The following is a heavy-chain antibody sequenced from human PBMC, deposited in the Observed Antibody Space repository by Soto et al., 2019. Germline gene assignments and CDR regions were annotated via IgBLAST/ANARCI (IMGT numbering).Heavy chain of an antibody. CDR3: ARGFDSSSWYYFDY. V-gene: IGHV3-33*01. J-gene: IGHJ4*02. D-gene: IGHD6-13*01. CDR1: GFTFSSYG. CDR2: IWYDGSNK. Sequence: GGSLRLSCAASGFTFSSYGMHWVRQAPGKGLEWVAVIWYDGSNKYYADSVKGRSTISRDNSKNTLYLQMNSPRAEDTAVYYCARGFDSSSWYYFDYWGQGTLVTV.